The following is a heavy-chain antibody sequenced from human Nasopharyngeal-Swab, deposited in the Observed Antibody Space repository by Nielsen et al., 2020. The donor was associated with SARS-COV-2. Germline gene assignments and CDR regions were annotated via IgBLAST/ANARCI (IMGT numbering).Heavy chain of an antibody. J-gene: IGHJ6*02. D-gene: IGHD6-6*01. CDR3: ARTYSSSSPYYYYGMDV. V-gene: IGHV1-8*01. CDR2: MNPNSGNT. Sequence: WVRQAPGQGLEWMGWMNPNSGNTGYAQKFQGRVTMTRNTSISTAYMELSSLRSEDTAVYYYARTYSSSSPYYYYGMDVWGQGTTVTVSS.